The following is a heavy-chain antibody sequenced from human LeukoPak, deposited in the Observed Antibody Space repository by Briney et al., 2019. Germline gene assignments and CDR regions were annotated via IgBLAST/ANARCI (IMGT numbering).Heavy chain of an antibody. D-gene: IGHD3-10*01. CDR2: IYTSGST. CDR3: ARDAYYYGSGSSSFDY. V-gene: IGHV4-4*07. CDR1: GGSISSYY. Sequence: SGTLSLTCTVSGGSISSYYWSWIRQPAGKGLEWIGRIYTSGSTNYNPSLKSRVSMSVDTSKNQFSLKLSSVTAADTAVYYCARDAYYYGSGSSSFDYWGQGTPVTVSS. J-gene: IGHJ4*02.